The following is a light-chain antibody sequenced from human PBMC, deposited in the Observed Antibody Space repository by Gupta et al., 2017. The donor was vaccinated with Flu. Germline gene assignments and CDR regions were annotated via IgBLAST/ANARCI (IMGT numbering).Light chain of an antibody. CDR3: ENWDSNTRV. V-gene: IGLV4-60*03. Sequence: KTICTLSSGHSSCVIEWHQQQPGKDPRDLMKLEGDGSDRKGGRVPGRFAGYCAGADLNLTIANGQADDEDDYYCENWDSNTRVFGGGTKLSVL. CDR1: SGHSSCV. J-gene: IGLJ3*02. CDR2: LEGDGSD.